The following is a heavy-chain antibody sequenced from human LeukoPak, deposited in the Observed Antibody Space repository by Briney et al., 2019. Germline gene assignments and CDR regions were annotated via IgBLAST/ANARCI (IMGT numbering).Heavy chain of an antibody. CDR2: IYHIGST. CDR1: GYSISRGYY. J-gene: IGHJ4*02. D-gene: IGHD3-10*01. V-gene: IGHV4-38-2*01. Sequence: PSETLSLTCGVSGYSISRGYYWAWLRQPPGKGLEWIGTIYHIGSTYYNPSLESRVTISVDTSKNEFFLNLSSVTAADTAVYFCARAGWIITSGIDYWGQGALVTVSS. CDR3: ARAGWIITSGIDY.